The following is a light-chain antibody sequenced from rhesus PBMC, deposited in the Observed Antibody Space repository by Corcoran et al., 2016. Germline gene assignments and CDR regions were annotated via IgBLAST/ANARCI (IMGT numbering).Light chain of an antibody. CDR3: QQYSSRPFP. CDR1: QSISSW. Sequence: DIQMTQSPSSLSASVGDTVTINCRASQSISSWVAWYQQKPGKAPKLLFYKASSLQSAVPSRFSGLGAGTDFPLTISSLQSEDFATYYCQQYSSRPFPFGPGTKLDIK. J-gene: IGKJ3*01. CDR2: KAS. V-gene: IGKV1-22*01.